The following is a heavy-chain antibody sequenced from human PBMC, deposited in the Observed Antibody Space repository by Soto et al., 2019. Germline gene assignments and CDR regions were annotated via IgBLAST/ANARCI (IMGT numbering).Heavy chain of an antibody. Sequence: QVQLVQSGGEVKKPGASVKVSCKASGYTFTSYGISWVRQAPGQGLEWMGWINAYNGNTNYVQKVQGRVTMTTDTSTRTAYMELRSLTSDDTAVYYCARDVGYGLIDVGGQGTLVTVSS. V-gene: IGHV1-18*01. D-gene: IGHD5-18*01. CDR2: INAYNGNT. J-gene: IGHJ4*02. CDR3: ARDVGYGLIDV. CDR1: GYTFTSYG.